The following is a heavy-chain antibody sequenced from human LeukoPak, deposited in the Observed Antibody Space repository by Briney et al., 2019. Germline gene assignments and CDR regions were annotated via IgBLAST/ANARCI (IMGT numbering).Heavy chain of an antibody. V-gene: IGHV4-59*01. Sequence: SETLSLTCTVSGCSISSYYWSWIRQPPGKGLEWIGYIYYSGRTNYNPSLKSRVTISVDTSKNQFSLKLSSVTAADTAVYYCARGIAAAGTKTINWFDPWGQGTLVTVSS. CDR3: ARGIAAAGTKTINWFDP. J-gene: IGHJ5*02. CDR1: GCSISSYY. D-gene: IGHD6-13*01. CDR2: IYYSGRT.